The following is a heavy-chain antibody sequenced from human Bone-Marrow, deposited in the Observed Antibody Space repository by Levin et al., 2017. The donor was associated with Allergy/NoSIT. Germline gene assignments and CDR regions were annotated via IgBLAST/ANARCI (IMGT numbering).Heavy chain of an antibody. CDR1: GFSLTSSGVR. J-gene: IGHJ4*02. CDR2: IDWDDSA. CDR3: ARPSISGWDYFDV. V-gene: IGHV2-70*04. Sequence: SGPTLVKPTQTLTLTCSFSGFSLTSSGVRVAWIRQPPGKALEWLARIDWDDSAFYSPSLRPRLTISKDASKNQVVLTMSNVDPVDTATYYCARPSISGWDYFDVWGQGTLVTVSS. D-gene: IGHD6-19*01.